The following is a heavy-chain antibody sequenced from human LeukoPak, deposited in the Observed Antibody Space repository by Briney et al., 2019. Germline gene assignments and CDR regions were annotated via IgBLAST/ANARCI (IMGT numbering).Heavy chain of an antibody. CDR2: ISSSSSYI. J-gene: IGHJ4*02. V-gene: IGHV3-21*04. CDR1: GFTFSSYN. CDR3: ARRAGDYSHPYDY. D-gene: IGHD3-22*01. Sequence: GGSLRLSCAASGFTFSSYNMNWVRQAPGKGLEWVSSISSSSSYIYYADSVKGRFTISRDNSKNTVHLQMNSLRAEDTAMYYCARRAGDYSHPYDYWGQGTLVTVSS.